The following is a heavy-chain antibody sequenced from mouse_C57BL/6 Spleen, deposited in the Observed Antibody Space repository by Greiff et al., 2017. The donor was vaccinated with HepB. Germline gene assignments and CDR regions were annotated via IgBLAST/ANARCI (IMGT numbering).Heavy chain of an antibody. CDR1: GYSITSGYD. Sequence: EVQLQESGPGMVKPSQSLSLTCTVTGYSITSGYDWHWIRHFPGNKLEWMGYISYSGSTNYNPSLKSRISITHDTSKNHFFLKLNSVTTEDTATYYCAREGDGYYSFAYWGQGTLVTVSA. D-gene: IGHD2-3*01. CDR2: ISYSGST. J-gene: IGHJ3*01. V-gene: IGHV3-1*01. CDR3: AREGDGYYSFAY.